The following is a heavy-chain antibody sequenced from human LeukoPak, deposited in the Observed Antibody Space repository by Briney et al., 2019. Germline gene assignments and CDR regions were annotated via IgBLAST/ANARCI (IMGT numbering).Heavy chain of an antibody. Sequence: PETLSLTCTVSGYSISSGYYWNWIRQPPGKGLGWIGYIFYSGSTNYNPSLKSRVTISVDTSKNQFSLRLSTVTAADTAVYYCARRAWSYYGMDVWGQGTTVTVSS. CDR3: ARRAWSYYGMDV. J-gene: IGHJ6*02. V-gene: IGHV4-59*08. CDR2: IFYSGST. CDR1: GYSISSGYY. D-gene: IGHD3-3*01.